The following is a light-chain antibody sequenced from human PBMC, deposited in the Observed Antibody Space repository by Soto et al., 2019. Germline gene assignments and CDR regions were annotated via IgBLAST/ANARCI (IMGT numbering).Light chain of an antibody. V-gene: IGKV3-15*01. CDR3: QQYNNWPQT. Sequence: VMTQAPSTLAVSPGERATLSCRASQTINNNVAWYQLKVGQAPRLLIYGASTRATGIPARFSGSGSGTEFTLTISSLQSEDFAEYHCQQYNNWPQTFGRGTRLEIK. CDR1: QTINNN. J-gene: IGKJ5*01. CDR2: GAS.